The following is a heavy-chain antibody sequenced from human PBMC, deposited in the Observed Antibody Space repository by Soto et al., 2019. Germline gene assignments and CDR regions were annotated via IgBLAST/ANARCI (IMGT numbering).Heavy chain of an antibody. V-gene: IGHV1-3*05. D-gene: IGHD2-15*01. Sequence: QVQLVQSGAEEKKPGASVKVSCKASGYTFSSYTIDWVRQAPGQRPEWMGWIDAGNGKTRYSQNFQGRVTITRHTSATTTYIEVSSLSSEDMTIYYGAGADSFYWPPLFDYSFQGTLDTGSS. CDR2: IDAGNGKT. CDR1: GYTFSSYT. CDR3: AGADSFYWPPLFDY. J-gene: IGHJ4*02.